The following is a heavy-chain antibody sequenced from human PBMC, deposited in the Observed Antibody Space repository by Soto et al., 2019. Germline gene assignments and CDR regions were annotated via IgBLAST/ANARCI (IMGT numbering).Heavy chain of an antibody. D-gene: IGHD6-13*01. CDR3: ARVGTSAGTFGFFDY. V-gene: IGHV4-31*03. CDR1: GGSITSNGYH. Sequence: SETLSLTCTVSGGSITSNGYHWTWIRQLPGEGLEWIGYIDYRGSAYSNPSLKSRVTMSLDTSKSQFSLSLSSVTAADTAVYYCARVGTSAGTFGFFDYWGQGTPVPVSS. J-gene: IGHJ4*02. CDR2: IDYRGSA.